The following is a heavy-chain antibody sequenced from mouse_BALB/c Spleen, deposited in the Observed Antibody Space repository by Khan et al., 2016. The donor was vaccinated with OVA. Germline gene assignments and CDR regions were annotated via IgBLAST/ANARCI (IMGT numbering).Heavy chain of an antibody. CDR3: AKDRGYYAVDY. V-gene: IGHV2-3*01. CDR1: GFSLTSYG. Sequence: QVQLKESGPGLVAPSQSLSITCTVSGFSLTSYGVSWVRQPPGKGLEWLGVIWGDGNTNFHSALRSRLSISKDNSKSQVFLKLNSLQTDDTATDYCAKDRGYYAVDYWGQGTSVTVSS. CDR2: IWGDGNT. J-gene: IGHJ4*01. D-gene: IGHD3-1*01.